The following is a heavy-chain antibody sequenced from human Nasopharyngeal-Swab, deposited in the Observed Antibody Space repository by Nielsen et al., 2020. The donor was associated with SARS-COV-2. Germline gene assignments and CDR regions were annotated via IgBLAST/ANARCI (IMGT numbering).Heavy chain of an antibody. CDR1: GFTFGDYA. J-gene: IGHJ4*02. CDR2: IRSKAYGGTT. CDR3: TRDVVAGKEGYFDY. Sequence: GESLKISCRASGFTFGDYAMSWVRQGPGKGLEWVGFIRSKAYGGTTEYAASVKGRFTISRDDSKSIAYLQMNSLKTEDTAVYYCTRDVVAGKEGYFDYWGQGTLVTVSS. D-gene: IGHD6-19*01. V-gene: IGHV3-49*04.